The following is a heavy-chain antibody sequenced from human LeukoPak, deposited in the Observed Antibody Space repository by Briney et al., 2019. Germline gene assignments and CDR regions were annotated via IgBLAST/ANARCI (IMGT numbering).Heavy chain of an antibody. CDR1: GGTFSSYA. Sequence: ASVKVSCKASGGTFSSYAISWVRQAPGQGLEWMGGITPIFGTANYAQKFQGRVTITTDESTSTAYMELSSLRSEDTAVYYCARGRDTAMENWYFDLWGRGTLVTVSS. D-gene: IGHD5-18*01. CDR2: ITPIFGTA. J-gene: IGHJ2*01. CDR3: ARGRDTAMENWYFDL. V-gene: IGHV1-69*05.